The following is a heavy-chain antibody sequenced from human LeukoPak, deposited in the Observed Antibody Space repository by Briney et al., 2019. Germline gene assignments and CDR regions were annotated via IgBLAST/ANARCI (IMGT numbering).Heavy chain of an antibody. J-gene: IGHJ5*02. CDR2: INPNSGGT. Sequence: ASVKVSCKASGYSFTNYGISWVRQAPGQGLEWMGWINPNSGGTNYAQKFQGRVTMTRDTSISTAYMELSRLRSDDTAVYYCAREKYYYGSGSYYCFDPWGQGTLVTVSS. D-gene: IGHD3-10*01. V-gene: IGHV1-2*02. CDR1: GYSFTNYG. CDR3: AREKYYYGSGSYYCFDP.